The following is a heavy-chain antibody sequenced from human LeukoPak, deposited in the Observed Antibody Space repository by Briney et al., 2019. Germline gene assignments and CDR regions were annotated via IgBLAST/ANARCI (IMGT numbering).Heavy chain of an antibody. J-gene: IGHJ4*02. D-gene: IGHD3-16*01. CDR3: AKDAHVRGGLYYFDY. CDR2: ISIDGSNK. CDR1: GFTFSIYG. Sequence: PGGSLRLSCAASGFTFSIYGMHWVRQAPGKGLERVAVISIDGSNKYYADSVKGRFTISRDNSKNTLFLQMNSLRAEDTAVYYCAKDAHVRGGLYYFDYWGQGTLVSVST. V-gene: IGHV3-30*18.